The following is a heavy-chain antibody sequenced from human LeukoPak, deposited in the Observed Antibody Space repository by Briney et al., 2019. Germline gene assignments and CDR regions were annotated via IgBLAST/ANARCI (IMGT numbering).Heavy chain of an antibody. CDR2: IGYSGRT. CDR1: GGSISSYY. J-gene: IGHJ4*02. Sequence: SETLSLTCTVSGGSISSYYWSWIRQPPGKGLEWIGYIGYSGRTNYNPSLKSRVTISVDTSKNQFSLNLRSVTAADTAVYYCARNHDGSGYYLYWGQGTLVTVSS. V-gene: IGHV4-59*01. CDR3: ARNHDGSGYYLY. D-gene: IGHD3-22*01.